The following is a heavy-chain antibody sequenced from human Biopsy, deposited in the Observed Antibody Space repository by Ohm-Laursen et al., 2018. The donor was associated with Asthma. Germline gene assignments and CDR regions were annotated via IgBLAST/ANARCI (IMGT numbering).Heavy chain of an antibody. CDR2: ITGSGGGT. V-gene: IGHV3-NL1*01. J-gene: IGHJ4*02. D-gene: IGHD2-2*01. CDR1: GFTFSSYG. CDR3: AREGHEYCSSTSCASFDY. Sequence: SLRLSCAASGFTFSSYGMHWVRQAPGKGLEWVSSITGSGGGTYYADSVKGRFTVSRDNSKNTLYLQISNLRAEDTAVYYCAREGHEYCSSTSCASFDYWGQGTLATVSS.